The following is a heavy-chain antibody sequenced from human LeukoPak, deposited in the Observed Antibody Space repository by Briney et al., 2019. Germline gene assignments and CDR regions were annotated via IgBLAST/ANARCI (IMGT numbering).Heavy chain of an antibody. D-gene: IGHD6-13*01. V-gene: IGHV4-34*01. CDR3: ARIRRVARYSSSWYPTLGAFDI. Sequence: SETLSLTCAVYGGSFSGYYWSWIRQPPGKGLEWIGEINRIGRTNNNPSLKSRVTISVDTSKNQFSLKLSSVTAADTAVYYCARIRRVARYSSSWYPTLGAFDIWGQGTMVTVSS. J-gene: IGHJ3*02. CDR2: INRIGRT. CDR1: GGSFSGYY.